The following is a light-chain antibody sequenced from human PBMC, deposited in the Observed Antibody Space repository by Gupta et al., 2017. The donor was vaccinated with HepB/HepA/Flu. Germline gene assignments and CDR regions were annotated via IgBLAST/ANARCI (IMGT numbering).Light chain of an antibody. J-gene: IGKJ2*01. CDR2: GAS. Sequence: EIVMTPSPATLSVSPGERATLSCRASQSVSSNLAWYQQKPGQAPRLLIYGASTRATGIPARFSGSGSGTEFTPTISSLQSEDFAVYYCQQYNNWPPLYTFGQGTKLEIK. V-gene: IGKV3-15*01. CDR3: QQYNNWPPLYT. CDR1: QSVSSN.